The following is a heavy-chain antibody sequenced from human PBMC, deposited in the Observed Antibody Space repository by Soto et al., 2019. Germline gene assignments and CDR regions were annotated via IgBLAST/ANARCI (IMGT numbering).Heavy chain of an antibody. CDR1: GGSFSRFH. CDR2: IIPTFGTI. D-gene: IGHD3-10*01. Sequence: QVQLVQSGAEVKKPGSSVKVSCKASGGSFSRFHFTWVRQAPGQGLEWMGGIIPTFGTITYAQKFEDRVTITADESTSTAYMELSSLRSDDTAVFYCATSLRGVPDWGQGTLVTVSS. V-gene: IGHV1-69*12. J-gene: IGHJ4*02. CDR3: ATSLRGVPD.